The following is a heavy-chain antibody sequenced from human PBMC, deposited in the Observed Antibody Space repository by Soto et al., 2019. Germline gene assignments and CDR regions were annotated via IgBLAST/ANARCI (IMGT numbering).Heavy chain of an antibody. V-gene: IGHV3-23*01. CDR1: GFTCSNYA. CDR3: AKERAARGIDY. Sequence: EVQLLESGGGLVQPGGSLRLSCAASGFTCSNYALTWVRQAPGKGLEWVSNISTSGGNTDYADSVRGRFTISRDNSKNTVYLQMNSLRGEDTAIYYCAKERAARGIDYWGQGTLVTVSS. D-gene: IGHD6-6*01. J-gene: IGHJ4*02. CDR2: ISTSGGNT.